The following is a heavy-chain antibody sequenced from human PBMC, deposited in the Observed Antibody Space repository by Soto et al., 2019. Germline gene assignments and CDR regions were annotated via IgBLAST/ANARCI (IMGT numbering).Heavy chain of an antibody. V-gene: IGHV4-31*03. CDR1: GGSISSGGYY. CDR2: IYYSGST. D-gene: IGHD2-15*01. Sequence: QVQLQESGPGLVKPSQTLSLTCTVSGGSISSGGYYWSWIRQHPGQGLEWIGYIYYSGSTYYNPAIKSRITISVDTSKNQFSLKLSSVTDADTVVYYCGGGTEVSPTCDVWGQGTTVTVSS. CDR3: GGGTEVSPTCDV. J-gene: IGHJ6*02.